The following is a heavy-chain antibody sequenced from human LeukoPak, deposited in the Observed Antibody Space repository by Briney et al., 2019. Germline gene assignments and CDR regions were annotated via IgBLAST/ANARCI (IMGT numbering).Heavy chain of an antibody. Sequence: GGSLRLSCAASGFTVSSNYMSWVRQAPGKGLEWVSVIYSGGSTYYADSVKGRFTISRDNSKNTLYLQMNSLRAEDTAVYYCARDGDSSGYYLDLYFDIWGQGTMVTVSS. CDR3: ARDGDSSGYYLDLYFDI. CDR1: GFTVSSNY. D-gene: IGHD3-22*01. J-gene: IGHJ3*02. CDR2: IYSGGST. V-gene: IGHV3-66*01.